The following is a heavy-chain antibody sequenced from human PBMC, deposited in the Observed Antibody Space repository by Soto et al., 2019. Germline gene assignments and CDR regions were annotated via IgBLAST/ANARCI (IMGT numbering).Heavy chain of an antibody. CDR3: ARERGFLSEAFDI. Sequence: SQTLSLTGAISGGSLSSNCAAWNWIRQSPSRGLEWLGRTYYRSRWYHGYAPFVKSRITINPDTSKNHFSLHLNSVTPEDPAVYYCARERGFLSEAFDIWGRGTMVTVTS. CDR2: TYYRSRWYH. D-gene: IGHD2-21*01. CDR1: GGSLSSNCAA. J-gene: IGHJ3*02. V-gene: IGHV6-1*01.